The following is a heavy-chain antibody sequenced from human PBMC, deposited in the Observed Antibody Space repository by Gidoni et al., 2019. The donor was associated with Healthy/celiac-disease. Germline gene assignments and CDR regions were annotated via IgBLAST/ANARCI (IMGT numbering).Heavy chain of an antibody. V-gene: IGHV4-59*01. CDR3: AAYSGSYWGAFDI. CDR1: GGSISSYY. D-gene: IGHD1-26*01. Sequence: QVQLQESGPGLVKPSATLSLTCTVSGGSISSYYWSWIRQPPGKGLEWIGYIYYSGSTNYNPSLKSRVTISVDTSKNQFSLKLSSVTAADTAVYYCAAYSGSYWGAFDIWGQGTMVTVSS. J-gene: IGHJ3*02. CDR2: IYYSGST.